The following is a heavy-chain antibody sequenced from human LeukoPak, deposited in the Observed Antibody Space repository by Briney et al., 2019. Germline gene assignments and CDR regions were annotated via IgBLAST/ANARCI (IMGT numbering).Heavy chain of an antibody. D-gene: IGHD3-22*01. Sequence: EASVKVSCKASGGTFSSYAISWVRQAPGQGLEWMGGIIPIFGTANYAQKFQGRVTITADKSTSTAYMELSSLRSEDTAVYYCARDLGYYDSSGYYPDAFDIWGQGTMVTVSS. J-gene: IGHJ3*02. V-gene: IGHV1-69*06. CDR2: IIPIFGTA. CDR1: GGTFSSYA. CDR3: ARDLGYYDSSGYYPDAFDI.